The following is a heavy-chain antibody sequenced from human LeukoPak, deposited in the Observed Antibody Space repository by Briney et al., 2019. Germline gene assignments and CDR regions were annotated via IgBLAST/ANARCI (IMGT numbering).Heavy chain of an antibody. V-gene: IGHV3-23*01. Sequence: GGSLRLSCVASGFTFSNYAMSWVRQAPGKGLEWVSAISGSDGSTNYADSVKGRFTISRDNSKNTLYLQKNSLRAEDTAVYYCVEGGAARFYYWGQGTLVAVSS. J-gene: IGHJ4*02. CDR1: GFTFSNYA. CDR2: ISGSDGST. CDR3: VEGGAARFYY. D-gene: IGHD5-18*01.